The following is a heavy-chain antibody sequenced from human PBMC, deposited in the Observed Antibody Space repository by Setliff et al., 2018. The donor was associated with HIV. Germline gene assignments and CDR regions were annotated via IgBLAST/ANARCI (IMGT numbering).Heavy chain of an antibody. D-gene: IGHD6-13*01. J-gene: IGHJ5*01. CDR1: GASISSGYF. CDR2: IYHSGST. Sequence: SETLSLTCTVYGASISSGYFWAWIRQPPGEGLEWIGSIYHSGSTYYNPSLKSRVTKSVDTSKNQFSLRLSSVTAADTAMYYCARGLGIAAAGSRRQDNWFDSWGQGTLVTVSS. CDR3: ARGLGIAAAGSRRQDNWFDS. V-gene: IGHV4-38-2*02.